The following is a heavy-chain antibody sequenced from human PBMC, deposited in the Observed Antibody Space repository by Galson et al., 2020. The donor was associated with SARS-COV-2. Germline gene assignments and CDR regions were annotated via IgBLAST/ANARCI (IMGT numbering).Heavy chain of an antibody. CDR1: GFTFSSYA. D-gene: IGHD7-27*01. V-gene: IGHV3-30-3*01. CDR2: ISYDGSNK. CDR3: ARAHLGYYGMDV. Sequence: TGGSLRLSCAASGFTFSSYAMHWVRQAPGKGLEWVAVISYDGSNKYYADSVKGRFTISRDNSKNTLYLQMNSLRAEDTAVYYCARAHLGYYGMDVWGQGTTVTVSS. J-gene: IGHJ6*02.